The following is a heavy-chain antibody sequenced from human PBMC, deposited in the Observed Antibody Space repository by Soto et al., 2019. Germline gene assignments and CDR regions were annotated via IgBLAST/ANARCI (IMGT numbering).Heavy chain of an antibody. CDR1: GFTFSSYG. CDR3: AKDVGSGSYSYYYYGMDV. Sequence: QVQLVESGGGVVQPGRSLRLSCAASGFTFSSYGMHWVRQAPGKGLEWVAVISYDGSNKYYADSVKGRFTISRDNSKNTLYLQMNSLRAEDTAVYYCAKDVGSGSYSYYYYGMDVW. CDR2: ISYDGSNK. D-gene: IGHD3-10*01. V-gene: IGHV3-30*18. J-gene: IGHJ6*01.